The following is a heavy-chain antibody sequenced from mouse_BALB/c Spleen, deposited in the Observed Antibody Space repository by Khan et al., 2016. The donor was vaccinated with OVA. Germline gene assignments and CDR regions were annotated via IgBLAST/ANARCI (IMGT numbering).Heavy chain of an antibody. V-gene: IGHV1S81*02. CDR3: ARIKRIVYTYFDY. D-gene: IGHD1-3*01. J-gene: IGHJ2*01. Sequence: QVQLKQSGAELVKAGASVKMSCKASGYTFTSYWMHWVKQRLGQGLEWFAETNPTNGRTYYNEKFKSKATLTVAKSSGTAYMLLSGPTFEDSAVYYCARIKRIVYTYFDYWGQGTTLTVSS. CDR1: GYTFTSYW. CDR2: TNPTNGRT.